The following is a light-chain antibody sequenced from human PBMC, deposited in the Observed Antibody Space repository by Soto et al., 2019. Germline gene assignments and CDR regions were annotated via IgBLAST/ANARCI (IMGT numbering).Light chain of an antibody. J-gene: IGLJ7*01. V-gene: IGLV2-14*02. Sequence: QSALTQPASVSGSPGQSITISCTGSSSDVGTYDLVSWYQHHPGAAPKLMIYEATRRPSGVSNRFSGSKSGNTASLTISGLQAEDEAYYYCSSYTTSTSFILFGGGTQLTVL. CDR1: SSDVGTYDL. CDR2: EAT. CDR3: SSYTTSTSFIL.